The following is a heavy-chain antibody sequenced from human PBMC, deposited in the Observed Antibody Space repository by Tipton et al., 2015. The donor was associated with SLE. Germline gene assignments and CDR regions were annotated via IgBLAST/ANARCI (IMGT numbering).Heavy chain of an antibody. CDR2: TYYRSKWYN. V-gene: IGHV6-1*01. CDR3: ARAPGWLRGYFDY. Sequence: TLSLTCAISGDSVSSNSAAWNWIRQSLSRGLEWLGRTYYRSKWYNDYAVSVKSRITINPDTSKNQFSLQLNSVTPEDTAVYYCARAPGWLRGYFDYWGQGTLVTVSS. CDR1: GDSVSSNSAA. J-gene: IGHJ4*02. D-gene: IGHD5-24*01.